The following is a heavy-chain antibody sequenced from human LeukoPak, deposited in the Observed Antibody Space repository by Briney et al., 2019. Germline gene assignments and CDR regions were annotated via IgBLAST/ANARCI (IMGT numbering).Heavy chain of an antibody. D-gene: IGHD6-13*01. CDR2: ISSSSSYI. CDR1: GFTFSCYS. Sequence: GGSLRLSCVASGFTFSCYSMNWVRQAPGKGLEWVSSISSSSSYIYYADSVKGRFTISRDNSKNTVYLQMNSLRGEDTAVYYCASTAAATDPPGFWGQGTLVTVSS. J-gene: IGHJ4*02. CDR3: ASTAAATDPPGF. V-gene: IGHV3-21*01.